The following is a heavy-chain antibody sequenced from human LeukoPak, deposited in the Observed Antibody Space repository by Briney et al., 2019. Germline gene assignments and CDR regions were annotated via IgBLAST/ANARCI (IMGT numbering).Heavy chain of an antibody. V-gene: IGHV1-46*01. Sequence: ASVKVSCKASGYTFTNSYIHWVRQAPGQVREWMGLINPDGGNTNYAQNFQGRVTLTRDTSTSTVYMELSSLRSEDTAIYYCARIRDGYNDAYDLWGQGTVVTVPS. CDR3: ARIRDGYNDAYDL. J-gene: IGHJ3*01. CDR1: GYTFTNSY. D-gene: IGHD5-24*01. CDR2: INPDGGNT.